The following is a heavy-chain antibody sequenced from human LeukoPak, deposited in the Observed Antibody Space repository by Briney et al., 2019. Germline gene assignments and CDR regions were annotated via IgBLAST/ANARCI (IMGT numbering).Heavy chain of an antibody. CDR2: INPHNGGT. Sequence: GASVKASCKASGYTFTDYYMHWVRQAPGQGLVWMGWINPHNGGTNYAQKFQGRVTMTRDTSISTAYLYLSSLKSDDTAVYYCASRTDYYDRSGYFPDYWGQGTLVTVSS. V-gene: IGHV1-2*02. CDR1: GYTFTDYY. CDR3: ASRTDYYDRSGYFPDY. D-gene: IGHD3-22*01. J-gene: IGHJ4*02.